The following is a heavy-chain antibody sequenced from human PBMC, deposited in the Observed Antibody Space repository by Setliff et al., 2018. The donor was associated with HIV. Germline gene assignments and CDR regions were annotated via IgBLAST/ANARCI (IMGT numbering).Heavy chain of an antibody. V-gene: IGHV1-2*02. CDR1: AYTFTDYF. J-gene: IGHJ4*02. Sequence: GASVKVSCKTSAYTFTDYFVHWVRLAPGQGLEWMGWINPKTAATQYAQDFQGRVTMTSDTSTSTVDMELSRLRSDDTAVYYCARDLFGSWYTGSSGLAHWGQGTLVTVSS. D-gene: IGHD2-2*02. CDR3: ARDLFGSWYTGSSGLAH. CDR2: INPKTAAT.